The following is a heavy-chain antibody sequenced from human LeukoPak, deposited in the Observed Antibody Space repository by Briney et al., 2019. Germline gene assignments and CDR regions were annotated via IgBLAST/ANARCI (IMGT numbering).Heavy chain of an antibody. Sequence: GGSLRLSCEVSGLTLSSSYWMSWIRQVPGKGLEWLACIKGDGSEKHYVDSVRGRFTVSRDSAKNSLSLQMNSLGAEDTAVYYCASLRTDPTFVGGFWGQGTLVTVSS. CDR3: ASLRTDPTFVGGF. V-gene: IGHV3-7*01. CDR2: IKGDGSEK. D-gene: IGHD3-3*02. J-gene: IGHJ4*02. CDR1: GLTLSSSYW.